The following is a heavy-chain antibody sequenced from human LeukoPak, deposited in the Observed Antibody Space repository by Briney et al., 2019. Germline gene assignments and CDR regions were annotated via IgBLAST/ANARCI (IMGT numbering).Heavy chain of an antibody. CDR2: IKQDGSEK. J-gene: IGHJ4*02. V-gene: IGHV3-7*04. CDR3: ATDLGSSRPNY. CDR1: GLTFSIYW. Sequence: GGSLRLSCAASGLTFSIYWMSWVRQAPGKGLEWVANIKQDGSEKYYVDSVKGRFTISRDNAKNSLYLQMNSLSAEDTAVYYCATDLGSSRPNYWGQGTLVTVSS. D-gene: IGHD6-13*01.